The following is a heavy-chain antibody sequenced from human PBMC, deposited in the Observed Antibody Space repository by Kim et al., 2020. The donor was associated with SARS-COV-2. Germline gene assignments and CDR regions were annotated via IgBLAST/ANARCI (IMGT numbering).Heavy chain of an antibody. V-gene: IGHV3-23*01. Sequence: GGSLRLSCAASGFTFSSYAMSWVRQAPGKGLEWVSAISGSGGSTYYADSVKGRFTISRDNSKNTLYLQMNSLRAEDTAVYYCAKPHCSGGSCYSYYYGMDVWGQGTTVTVSS. J-gene: IGHJ6*02. CDR1: GFTFSSYA. CDR3: AKPHCSGGSCYSYYYGMDV. D-gene: IGHD2-15*01. CDR2: ISGSGGST.